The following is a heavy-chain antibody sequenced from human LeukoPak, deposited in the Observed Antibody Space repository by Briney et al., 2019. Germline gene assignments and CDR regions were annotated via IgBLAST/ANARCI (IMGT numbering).Heavy chain of an antibody. CDR2: ISSSSSYI. CDR3: ARLHGYCSSTSCYGYFDY. J-gene: IGHJ4*02. Sequence: GGSLRLSCAASGFTFSSYSMNWVRQAPGKGLEWVSSISSSSSYIYYADSVKGRFTISRDNAKNSLYLQVNSLRAEDTAVYYCARLHGYCSSTSCYGYFDYWGQGTLVTVSS. V-gene: IGHV3-21*01. D-gene: IGHD2-2*03. CDR1: GFTFSSYS.